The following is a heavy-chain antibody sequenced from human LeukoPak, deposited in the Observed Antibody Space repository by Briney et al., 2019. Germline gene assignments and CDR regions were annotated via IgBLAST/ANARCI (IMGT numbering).Heavy chain of an antibody. V-gene: IGHV5-51*01. CDR3: ARSESGIQLWSGFDY. CDR2: IYPGDSDT. J-gene: IGHJ4*02. Sequence: PGESLKISCKGSGYSFTSYWIGWVRQMPGKGLEWMGIIYPGDSDTRYSPSFQGQVTISADKSISTAYLQWSSLKASDTAMYYCARSESGIQLWSGFDYWGQGTLVTVSS. CDR1: GYSFTSYW. D-gene: IGHD5-18*01.